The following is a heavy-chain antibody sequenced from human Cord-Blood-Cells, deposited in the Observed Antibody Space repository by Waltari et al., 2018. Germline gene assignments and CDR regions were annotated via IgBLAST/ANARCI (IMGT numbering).Heavy chain of an antibody. D-gene: IGHD2-21*01. V-gene: IGHV4-38-2*02. CDR3: ARDRGEDCGGDCYYYYYYGMDV. Sequence: QVQLQESGPGLVKPSETLSLTCAVSGYSISSGYYWGWIRQPPGKGLEWIGSIYHSGITYYNPSLKSRVTISVDTSKNQFSLKLSSVTAADTAVYYCARDRGEDCGGDCYYYYYYGMDVWGQGTTVTVSS. J-gene: IGHJ6*02. CDR1: GYSISSGYY. CDR2: IYHSGIT.